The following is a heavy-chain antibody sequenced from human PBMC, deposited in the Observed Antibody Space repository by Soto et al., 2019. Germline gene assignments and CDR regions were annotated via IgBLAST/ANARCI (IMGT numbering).Heavy chain of an antibody. CDR2: IYSGGST. CDR3: ASKSRVVVAAGCRFDL. D-gene: IGHD2-15*01. Sequence: EVQLVESGGGLVQPGGSLRLSCAASGFTVSSNYMSWVRQAPGKGLEWVSVIYSGGSTYYADSVKGRFTISRDNSKNTMYLQMNSLRAEDTAVYYCASKSRVVVAAGCRFDLWGRGTLVTVSS. CDR1: GFTVSSNY. J-gene: IGHJ2*01. V-gene: IGHV3-66*01.